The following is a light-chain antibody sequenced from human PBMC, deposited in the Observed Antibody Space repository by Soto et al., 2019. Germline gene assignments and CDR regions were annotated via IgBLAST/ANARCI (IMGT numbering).Light chain of an antibody. V-gene: IGKV3-11*01. CDR2: DAS. CDR1: QSVSTS. J-gene: IGKJ1*01. CDR3: QVRDVWPT. Sequence: IVLTQSPATLSLPPGERAALSCRASQSVSTSLAWYQHKPGQAPRLIIYDASKRAPGIPARFSGSGSGTDFTLTISSPEPEDFAVYYCQVRDVWPTFGQGTKVDIK.